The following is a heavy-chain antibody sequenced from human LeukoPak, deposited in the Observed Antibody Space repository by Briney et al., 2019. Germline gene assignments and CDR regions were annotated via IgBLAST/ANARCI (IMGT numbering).Heavy chain of an antibody. D-gene: IGHD5-12*01. V-gene: IGHV1-2*02. Sequence: SVKLSSLAYAYTSTGYYMEWVRHVHGRVREWIGSIHPNGGGTNYAQKFQGRATTTRHTSISPACSAPGRLRWADPAVYYCARAAYGYSGYAVHYWGQGTMVSVSS. CDR2: IHPNGGGT. CDR1: AYTSTGYY. J-gene: IGHJ4*02. CDR3: ARAAYGYSGYAVHY.